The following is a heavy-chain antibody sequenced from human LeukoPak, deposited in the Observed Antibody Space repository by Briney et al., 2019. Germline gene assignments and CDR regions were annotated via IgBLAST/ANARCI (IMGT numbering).Heavy chain of an antibody. V-gene: IGHV3-48*04. CDR2: ISSTSSTV. D-gene: IGHD2-15*01. Sequence: GGSLRLSCAVSGFTFSSYSMTWVRQAPGKGLEWVSYISSTSSTVYYADSVKGRFTISRDNAKNSLYLQMNSLRAEDTAVYYCARSMVVSGPTNDAFDIWGQGTMVTVSS. CDR3: ARSMVVSGPTNDAFDI. CDR1: GFTFSSYS. J-gene: IGHJ3*02.